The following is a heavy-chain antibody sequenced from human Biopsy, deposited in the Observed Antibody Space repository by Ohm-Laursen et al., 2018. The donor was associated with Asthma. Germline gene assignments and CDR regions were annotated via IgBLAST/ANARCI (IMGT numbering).Heavy chain of an antibody. D-gene: IGHD3-3*02. V-gene: IGHV3-7*01. CDR2: IKHDGSEK. CDR3: ARTFHFWSPYHAEHYQL. J-gene: IGHJ1*01. CDR1: GFTFGDYW. Sequence: LSLTCAASGFTFGDYWMSWVRQVPGKGLEWVANIKHDGSEKNHVDSLKGRFTISRDNAKNSLYLQMNSLRAEDTAVYYCARTFHFWSPYHAEHYQLWGQGTLVTVPS.